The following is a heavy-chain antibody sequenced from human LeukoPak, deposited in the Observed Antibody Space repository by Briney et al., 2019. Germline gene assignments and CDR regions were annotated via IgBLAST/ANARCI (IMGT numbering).Heavy chain of an antibody. CDR1: GGAIRSYC. CDR2: IYCGGSA. Sequence: SETLSLTCIVSGGAIRSYCWSWIRQSPGKGLEWIGNIYCGGSANNNPSLKSRVTISADTSKNQFSPDLNSVTAADTAVYYCARRSPDWMEWFFDSWGQGTLVTVSS. V-gene: IGHV4-59*08. CDR3: ARRSPDWMEWFFDS. J-gene: IGHJ4*02. D-gene: IGHD3-3*01.